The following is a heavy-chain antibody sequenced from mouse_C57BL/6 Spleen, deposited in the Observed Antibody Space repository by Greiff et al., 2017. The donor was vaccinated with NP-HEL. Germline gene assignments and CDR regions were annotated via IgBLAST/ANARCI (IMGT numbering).Heavy chain of an antibody. J-gene: IGHJ2*01. V-gene: IGHV1-82*01. CDR2: IYPGDGDT. Sequence: QVQLQQSGPELVKPGASVKISCKASGYAFSSSWMNWVKQRPGKGLEWIGRIYPGDGDTNYNGKFKGKATLTADKSSSTAYMQLSSLTSEDSAVYCCARRRRDYWGQGTTLTVSS. CDR3: ARRRRDY. CDR1: GYAFSSSW.